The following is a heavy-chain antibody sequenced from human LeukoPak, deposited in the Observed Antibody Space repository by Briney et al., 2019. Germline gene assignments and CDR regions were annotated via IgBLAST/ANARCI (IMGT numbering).Heavy chain of an antibody. CDR3: AKVQGQLPLGYYYYMDV. V-gene: IGHV3-23*01. J-gene: IGHJ6*03. CDR1: GFTFSSYA. CDR2: ISGSGGST. D-gene: IGHD2-2*01. Sequence: GGSLRLSCAASGFTFSSYAMSWVRQAPGKGLEWVSAISGSGGSTYYADSVKGRFTISRDNSKNTLYLQMNSLRAEDTAVYYCAKVQGQLPLGYYYYMDVWGKGTTVTVSS.